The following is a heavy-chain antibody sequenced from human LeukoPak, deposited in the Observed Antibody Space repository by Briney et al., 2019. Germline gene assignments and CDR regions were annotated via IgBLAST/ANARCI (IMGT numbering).Heavy chain of an antibody. D-gene: IGHD4-17*01. CDR1: GDSISSGSFY. CDR3: ARVKTTVTYYYYYYMDV. V-gene: IGHV4-61*02. J-gene: IGHJ6*03. Sequence: PSETLSLTCSVSGDSISSGSFYWSWIRQPAGRGLEWIGRIYPSGSTNYNPSLKSRVTISVDTSKNQFSLELSSVTAADTAVYYCARVKTTVTYYYYYYMDVWGKGTTVTISS. CDR2: IYPSGST.